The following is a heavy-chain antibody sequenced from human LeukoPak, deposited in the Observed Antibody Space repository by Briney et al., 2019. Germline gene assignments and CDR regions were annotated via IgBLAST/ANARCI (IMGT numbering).Heavy chain of an antibody. CDR3: ARDGQYSYGSAYFDY. J-gene: IGHJ4*02. D-gene: IGHD5-18*01. CDR1: GGPFSRSY. V-gene: IGHV4-59*01. CDR2: IYYSGST. Sequence: SENLSLTCTVSGGPFSRSYWGWIRQPPGKGLEWIGYIYYSGSTNYNPSLKSRVTISVDTSKNQFSLKLSSVTAADTAVYYCARDGQYSYGSAYFDYWGQGTLVTVSS.